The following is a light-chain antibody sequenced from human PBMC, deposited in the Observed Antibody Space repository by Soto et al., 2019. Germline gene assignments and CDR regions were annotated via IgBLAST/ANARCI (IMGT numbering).Light chain of an antibody. CDR3: QQYKNWPL. J-gene: IGKJ5*01. CDR2: RTS. CDR1: QSVSSY. Sequence: EIVLTQSPATLSLSPGERATLSCRASQSVSSYLAWYQQKPGQAPRLLMFRTSSRATGFPARFSGSGSGTEFNLTISSLQSEDFGVYYCQQYKNWPLFGQGTRLEIK. V-gene: IGKV3-15*01.